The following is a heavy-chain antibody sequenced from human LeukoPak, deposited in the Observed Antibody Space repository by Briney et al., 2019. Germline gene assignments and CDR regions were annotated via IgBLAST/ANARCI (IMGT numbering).Heavy chain of an antibody. CDR3: ARDRDDYVWGSYLH. D-gene: IGHD3-16*02. Sequence: ASVKVSCKASGYTFTGYYMHWVRQAPGQGLEWMGWINPNSGGTNYAQKFQGRVTMTRDTSISTAYMELSRLRSDDTAVYYCARDRDDYVWGSYLHWGQGTLVTVSS. CDR1: GYTFTGYY. CDR2: INPNSGGT. J-gene: IGHJ4*02. V-gene: IGHV1-2*02.